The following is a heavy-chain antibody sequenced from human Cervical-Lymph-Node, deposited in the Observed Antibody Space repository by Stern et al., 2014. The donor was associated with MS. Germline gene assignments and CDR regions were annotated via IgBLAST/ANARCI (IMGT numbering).Heavy chain of an antibody. CDR1: GFSLISSGMC. D-gene: IGHD6-6*01. CDR3: ARMFIPFSSSTGAFQYYYYGMDL. Sequence: SGPALVKPTETLTLTCTFSGFSLISSGMCVTWIRQPPGKALEWLARIDWDGDKFYSTSLKTRLTISKDTSRNQVVLTMTNMDPVDTATYYCARMFIPFSSSTGAFQYYYYGMDLWGQGTTVTVSS. J-gene: IGHJ6*02. V-gene: IGHV2-70*17. CDR2: IDWDGDK.